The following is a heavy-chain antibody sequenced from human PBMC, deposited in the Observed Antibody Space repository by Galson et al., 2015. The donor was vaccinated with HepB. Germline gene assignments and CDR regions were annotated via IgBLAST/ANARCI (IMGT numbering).Heavy chain of an antibody. CDR3: ARDRFNYCSGSGRHPDNVELDF. Sequence: SVKVSCKASGYTFTSFGISWVRQAPGQGLEWMGWLSTYNSDTNYIQKFQGRVSMTRDASTSTAYMELGSLRIDDTAVYYCARDRFNYCSGSGRHPDNVELDFWGQGTLVTVSS. CDR1: GYTFTSFG. D-gene: IGHD2-15*01. CDR2: LSTYNSDT. V-gene: IGHV1-18*01. J-gene: IGHJ4*02.